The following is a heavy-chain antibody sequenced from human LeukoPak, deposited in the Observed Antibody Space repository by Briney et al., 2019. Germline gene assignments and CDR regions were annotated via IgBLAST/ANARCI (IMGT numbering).Heavy chain of an antibody. V-gene: IGHV3-73*01. Sequence: WGSLRLSCAASGFTFSGSAMHWVRQASGKGLEWVGRIRSKANNYATTYAASVKGRFTISRDDSKNTAYLQMNSLKTEDTAVYYCTSGLSVLRSNNTPVDYWGQGTLVTVSS. CDR1: GFTFSGSA. D-gene: IGHD4-17*01. J-gene: IGHJ4*02. CDR2: IRSKANNYAT. CDR3: TSGLSVLRSNNTPVDY.